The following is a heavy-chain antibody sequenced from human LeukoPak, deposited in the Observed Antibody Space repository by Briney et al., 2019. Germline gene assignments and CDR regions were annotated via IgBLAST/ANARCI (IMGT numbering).Heavy chain of an antibody. D-gene: IGHD2-15*01. J-gene: IGHJ4*02. V-gene: IGHV3-30*02. Sequence: PGGSLRLSCAASGFAFSGYGMHWVRQAPGKWLEWVAFIRHDASYKYYADSVKGRFTISRDNSKNTMYVQMNSLRAEDTALYYCAKDYTGGSLDYWGQGTLVTVSS. CDR3: AKDYTGGSLDY. CDR2: IRHDASYK. CDR1: GFAFSGYG.